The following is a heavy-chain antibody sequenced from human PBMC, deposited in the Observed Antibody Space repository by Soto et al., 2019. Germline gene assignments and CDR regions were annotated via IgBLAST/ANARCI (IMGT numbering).Heavy chain of an antibody. CDR2: IYPSDSDT. J-gene: IGHJ4*02. CDR3: ARGGVSTRTFDY. Sequence: PGESLKISFKGSGYNFAGYWIAWVRQMPGKSLELMGIIYPSDSDTRYRPSFQGQVTISADKSISSAYLQWSSLRASDTAMYYCARGGVSTRTFDYWGQGTPVTVSS. CDR1: GYNFAGYW. V-gene: IGHV5-51*01. D-gene: IGHD3-3*01.